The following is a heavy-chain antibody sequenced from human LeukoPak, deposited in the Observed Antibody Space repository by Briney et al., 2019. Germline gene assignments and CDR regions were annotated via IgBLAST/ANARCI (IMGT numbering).Heavy chain of an antibody. CDR2: ISWNSGSI. J-gene: IGHJ4*02. D-gene: IGHD3-16*01. CDR3: VLVMITFGHYFDY. Sequence: PGRSLRLSCAASGFTFDDYAMHWVRQAPGKGLEWVSGISWNSGSIGYADSVKGRFTISRDTSKNTLSLQMDSLRPEDTSVYYCVLVMITFGHYFDYWGQGTLVTVSS. V-gene: IGHV3-9*01. CDR1: GFTFDDYA.